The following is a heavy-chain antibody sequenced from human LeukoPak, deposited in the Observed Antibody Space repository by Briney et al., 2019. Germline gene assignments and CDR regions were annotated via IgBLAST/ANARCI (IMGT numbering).Heavy chain of an antibody. CDR2: IVSSGDST. V-gene: IGHV3-23*01. CDR3: ARADSSGWYLYFNY. D-gene: IGHD6-19*01. CDR1: GFTFSSYA. Sequence: GGSLRLSCAASGFTFSSYAMGWVRQAPGKGLEWVSAIVSSGDSTYYADSVKGRFTVSRDNSQNTLFLQMNSLRAEDTAVYYCARADSSGWYLYFNYWGQGTLVTVSS. J-gene: IGHJ4*02.